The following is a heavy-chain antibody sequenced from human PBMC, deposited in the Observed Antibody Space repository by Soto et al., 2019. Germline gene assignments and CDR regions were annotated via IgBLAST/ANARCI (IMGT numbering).Heavy chain of an antibody. J-gene: IGHJ4*02. CDR2: IHYTGST. V-gene: IGHV4-59*08. Sequence: QVQLQGSGPGLVKPSETLSLTCAVSGASISPYYWGWFRQPPGKGLDWIGYIHYTGSTNYNPSLRSRVTISVDPSKNQFSLELTSVTAADTAVYYCARRLVLGTGPVDHWGPGTAVTVSS. D-gene: IGHD1-1*01. CDR3: ARRLVLGTGPVDH. CDR1: GASISPYY.